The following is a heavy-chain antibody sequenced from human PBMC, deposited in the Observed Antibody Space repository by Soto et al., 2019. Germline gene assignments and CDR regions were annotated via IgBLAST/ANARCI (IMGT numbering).Heavy chain of an antibody. CDR3: AKGGPGALLY. Sequence: PGGSLRLSCAASGFTFSSYGMHWVRQAPGKGLEWVAVISYDGSNKYYADSVKGRFTISRDNSKNTLYLQMNSLRAEDTAVYYCAKGGPGALLYWGQGTLVTVSS. CDR2: ISYDGSNK. D-gene: IGHD3-10*01. J-gene: IGHJ4*02. V-gene: IGHV3-30*18. CDR1: GFTFSSYG.